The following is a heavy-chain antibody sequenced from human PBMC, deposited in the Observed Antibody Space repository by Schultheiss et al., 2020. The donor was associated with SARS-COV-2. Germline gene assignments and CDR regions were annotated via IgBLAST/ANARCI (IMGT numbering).Heavy chain of an antibody. Sequence: SQTLSLTCAVSGYSISSGYYWGWIRQPPGKGLEWIGSIYHSGSTYYNPSLKSRVTISVDTSKNQFSLKVISVTAADTAVYYCAKIHTSYVVDPWGQGTLVTVSS. D-gene: IGHD3-10*02. V-gene: IGHV4-38-2*01. CDR2: IYHSGST. CDR3: AKIHTSYVVDP. CDR1: GYSISSGYY. J-gene: IGHJ5*02.